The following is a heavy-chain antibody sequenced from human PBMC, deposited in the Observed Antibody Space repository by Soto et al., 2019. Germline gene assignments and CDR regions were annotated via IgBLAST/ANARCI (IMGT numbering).Heavy chain of an antibody. CDR3: ARDERDTGRYGMDV. CDR1: GGSISSGGYY. V-gene: IGHV4-31*03. J-gene: IGHJ6*02. CDR2: IYYSGST. D-gene: IGHD5-18*01. Sequence: SETLSLTCTVSGGSISSGGYYWSWIRQHPGKGLEWIGYIYYSGSTYYNPSLKSRVTISVDTSKNQFSLKLSSVTAADTAVYYCARDERDTGRYGMDVWGQGTTVTVSS.